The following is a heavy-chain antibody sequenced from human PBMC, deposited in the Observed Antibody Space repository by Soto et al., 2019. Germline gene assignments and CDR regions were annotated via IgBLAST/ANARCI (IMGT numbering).Heavy chain of an antibody. Sequence: EVQLVESGGGLVKPGGSLRLSCAASGFTFTNAWMNWVRQAPGKGLEWVGRIKRETDGGTTYYGAPVKGRFPVSRDDSKNTMYLQMTSLKTEYRAVYYCTTEGAVVDGFLALWGRGTLVTVSS. J-gene: IGHJ2*01. CDR3: TTEGAVVDGFLAL. D-gene: IGHD2-15*01. CDR2: IKRETDGGTT. V-gene: IGHV3-15*07. CDR1: GFTFTNAW.